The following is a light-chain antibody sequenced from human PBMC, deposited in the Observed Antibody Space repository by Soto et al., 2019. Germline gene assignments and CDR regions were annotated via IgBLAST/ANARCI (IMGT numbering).Light chain of an antibody. J-gene: IGKJ4*01. V-gene: IGKV2-28*01. CDR3: MQALQTPLT. Sequence: DIVMTQSPLSLPVTPGEPASISCRSSQSLLHSNEYNYLNWYQLKPGQSPQLLIYLGSNRASGVPDRFSGSGSGTDFTLKISRVEAEDVGVYYCMQALQTPLTFGGGTKVEIK. CDR2: LGS. CDR1: QSLLHSNEYNY.